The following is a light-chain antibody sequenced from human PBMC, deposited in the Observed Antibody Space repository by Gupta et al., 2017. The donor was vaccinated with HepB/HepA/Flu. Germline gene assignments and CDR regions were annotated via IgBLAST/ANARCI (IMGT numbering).Light chain of an antibody. CDR2: AAS. V-gene: IGKV1-39*01. Sequence: DIQMTQSPSSLSASVGDRVTITCRASQSISSYLNWYQQKPGKAPKLLIYAASSLQSGVPSRFSGSGSGTDFTRTISRLQPEDFATYYCQQGYSTLWTFGQGTKVEIK. CDR1: QSISSY. CDR3: QQGYSTLWT. J-gene: IGKJ1*01.